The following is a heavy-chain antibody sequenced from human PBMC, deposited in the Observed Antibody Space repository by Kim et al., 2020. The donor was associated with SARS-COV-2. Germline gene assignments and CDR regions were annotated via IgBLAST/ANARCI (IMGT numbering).Heavy chain of an antibody. J-gene: IGHJ6*02. CDR3: ARMNCPGGNCYAGPYYYGMDF. D-gene: IGHD2-15*01. CDR1: GFIVNTYS. CDR2: ISSRRSDT. V-gene: IGHV3-21*06. Sequence: GGSLRLSCEVSGFIVNTYSMNWVRQAPGKGLEWVSFISSRRSDTYYADSLKGRFTISRDNAKNSVYLQINSLRVEDTGVYYCARMNCPGGNCYAGPYYYGMDFWGQGTTVTVSS.